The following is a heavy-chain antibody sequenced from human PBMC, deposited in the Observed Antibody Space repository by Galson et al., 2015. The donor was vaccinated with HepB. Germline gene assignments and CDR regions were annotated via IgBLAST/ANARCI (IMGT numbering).Heavy chain of an antibody. CDR1: GFTVSSNY. V-gene: IGHV3-53*01. CDR3: ARALKTSGVVVVERYYYGMDV. CDR2: IYSGGST. D-gene: IGHD2-15*01. J-gene: IGHJ6*02. Sequence: SLRLSCAASGFTVSSNYMSWVRQAPGKGLEWVSVIYSGGSTYYADSVKGRFTISRDNSKNTPYLQMNSLRAEDTAVYYCARALKTSGVVVVERYYYGMDVWGQGTTVTVSS.